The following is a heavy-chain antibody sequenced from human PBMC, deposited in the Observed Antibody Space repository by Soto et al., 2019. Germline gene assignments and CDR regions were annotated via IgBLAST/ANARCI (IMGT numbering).Heavy chain of an antibody. V-gene: IGHV3-23*01. CDR1: GFTFSSYA. CDR3: DKDSYRGARHSCYFDY. Sequence: GGSLRLSCAASGFTFSSYAMSWVRQAPGKGLEWVSAISGSGGSTYYADSVKGRFTISRDNSKNTLYLQMNSLRAEDTAVYYCDKDSYRGARHSCYFDYWGQGTLVTVSS. CDR2: ISGSGGST. D-gene: IGHD3-10*01. J-gene: IGHJ4*02.